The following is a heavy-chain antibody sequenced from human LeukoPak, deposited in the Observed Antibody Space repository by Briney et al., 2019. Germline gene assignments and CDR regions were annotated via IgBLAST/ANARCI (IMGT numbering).Heavy chain of an antibody. D-gene: IGHD2-2*01. CDR3: ARGKDCRSTSCYLNWFDP. CDR1: GFTFSSYA. V-gene: IGHV3-23*01. CDR2: ISGSGGST. J-gene: IGHJ5*02. Sequence: PGGSLRLSCAASGFTFSSYAMSWVRQAPGKGLEWVSAISGSGGSTYYADSVKGRFTISRDNAKNSLYLQMNSLRADDTAVYYCARGKDCRSTSCYLNWFDPWGQGTLVTVSS.